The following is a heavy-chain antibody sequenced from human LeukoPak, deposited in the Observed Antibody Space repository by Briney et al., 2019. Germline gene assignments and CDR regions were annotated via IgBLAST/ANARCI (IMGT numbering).Heavy chain of an antibody. CDR1: AGSISSYY. J-gene: IGHJ5*02. D-gene: IGHD2-2*01. Sequence: SETLSLTCTVSAGSISSYYWNWLRQSPGKGLEWIGYIYYTGTTKYNPSLTSRVTISINTSKNQFSLKLSSVTAADTAVYYCARHATLGYCSSTSCYGASPNWFDPWGQGTLVTVSS. CDR2: IYYTGTT. V-gene: IGHV4-59*08. CDR3: ARHATLGYCSSTSCYGASPNWFDP.